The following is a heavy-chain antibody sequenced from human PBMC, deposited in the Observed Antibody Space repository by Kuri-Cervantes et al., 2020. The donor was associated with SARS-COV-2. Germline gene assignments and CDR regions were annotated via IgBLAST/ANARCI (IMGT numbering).Heavy chain of an antibody. CDR2: ISYDGSKK. CDR1: GFTFNNYD. D-gene: IGHD1-14*01. Sequence: GGSLRLSCAASGFTFNNYDMYWVRQAPGKGLEWVAVISYDGSKKYYADSVKGRFTISRDNSKSTLYLPMYNLRAEDTAVYYCARGLRKYYFDYWGQGTRVTVSS. V-gene: IGHV3-30-3*01. CDR3: ARGLRKYYFDY. J-gene: IGHJ4*02.